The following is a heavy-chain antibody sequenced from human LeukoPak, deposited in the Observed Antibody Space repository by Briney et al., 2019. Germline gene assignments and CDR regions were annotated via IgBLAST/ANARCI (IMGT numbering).Heavy chain of an antibody. D-gene: IGHD3-22*01. CDR1: GFTFSSYG. CDR3: AKGRDYYYDSSGSFDS. CDR2: IRYDGSNK. V-gene: IGHV3-30*02. Sequence: GGSLRLSCAASGFTFSSYGMHWVRQAPGKGLEWVAFIRYDGSNKYYADSVKGRFTISRDSSKNSLYLQMNSLRAEDTAVYYCAKGRDYYYDSSGSFDSWGQGTLVTVSS. J-gene: IGHJ4*02.